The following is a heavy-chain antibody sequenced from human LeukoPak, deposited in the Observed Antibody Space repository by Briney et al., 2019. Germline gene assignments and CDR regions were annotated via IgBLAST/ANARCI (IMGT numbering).Heavy chain of an antibody. J-gene: IGHJ4*02. CDR1: GGSISSSSYY. Sequence: SETLSLTCTVSGGSISSSSYYWGWIRQPPGKGLEWIGSIYYSGSTYYNPSLKSRVTISVDTSKNQFSLKLSSVTAADTAVYYCARSPRGATTGKSFDYWGQGTLVTVSS. V-gene: IGHV4-39*01. CDR2: IYYSGST. CDR3: ARSPRGATTGKSFDY. D-gene: IGHD1-26*01.